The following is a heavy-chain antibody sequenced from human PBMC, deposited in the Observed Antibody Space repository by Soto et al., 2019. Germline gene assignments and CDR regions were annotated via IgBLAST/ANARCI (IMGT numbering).Heavy chain of an antibody. D-gene: IGHD2-15*01. V-gene: IGHV1-18*01. CDR2: SSAYNGNT. CDR3: ARAGVPTDAGYCSGGSCYDS. Sequence: QVQLVQSGAEVKKPGASVKVSCKASGYTFTSYGISWVRQAPGQGLEWMGWSSAYNGNTNYAQKLQGRVTMTTDTSTSTAYMELRSLRSDDTAVYYCARAGVPTDAGYCSGGSCYDSWGQGTLVTVSS. J-gene: IGHJ5*01. CDR1: GYTFTSYG.